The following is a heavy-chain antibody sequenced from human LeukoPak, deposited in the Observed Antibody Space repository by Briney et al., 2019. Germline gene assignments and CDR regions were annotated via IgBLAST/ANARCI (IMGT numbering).Heavy chain of an antibody. CDR3: ARARRDYYYDSSGRNDY. Sequence: SETQSLTCAVYGGSFSGYYWSWIRQPPGKGLEWIGEINHSGSTNYNPSLKSRVTISVDTSKNQFSLKLSSVTAADTAVYYCARARRDYYYDSSGRNDYWGQGTLVTVSS. V-gene: IGHV4-34*01. CDR1: GGSFSGYY. J-gene: IGHJ4*02. D-gene: IGHD3-22*01. CDR2: INHSGST.